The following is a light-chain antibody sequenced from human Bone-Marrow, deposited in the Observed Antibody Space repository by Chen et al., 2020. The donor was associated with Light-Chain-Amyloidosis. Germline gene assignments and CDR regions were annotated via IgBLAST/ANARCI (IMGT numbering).Light chain of an antibody. CDR1: DLPRKY. CDR2: RDT. J-gene: IGLJ2*01. V-gene: IGLV3-25*03. CDR3: QSADSSGTYEVI. Sequence: SYELTQPPSVSGSPGHTARITCSGDDLPRKYAYWYQQKPGQAPVLVIHRDTERPSGIPERFSGSSSGTTATLTISGVQAEDEADYHCQSADSSGTYEVIFGGGTKLTVL.